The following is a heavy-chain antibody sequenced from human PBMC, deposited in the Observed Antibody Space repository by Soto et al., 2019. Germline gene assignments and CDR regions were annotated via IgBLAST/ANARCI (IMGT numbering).Heavy chain of an antibody. D-gene: IGHD1-26*01. V-gene: IGHV3-15*05. Sequence: ELQLVESGGGLVKPGGSLRLSCAASGFNFSNGWMRWVRQAPGKGLEWVGRIKSKIHGGTTDYAAHVKGRFTISRDDSKDALYLEMHSLQTDDTAVYYCSTDEWEWGQGTLVTVSS. J-gene: IGHJ4*02. CDR3: STDEWE. CDR2: IKSKIHGGTT. CDR1: GFNFSNGW.